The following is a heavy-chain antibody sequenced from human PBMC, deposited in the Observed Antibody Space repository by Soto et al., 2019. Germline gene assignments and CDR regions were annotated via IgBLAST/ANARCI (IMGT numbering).Heavy chain of an antibody. CDR1: GFSLTTSGVS. Sequence: QITLKESGPTLVKPTQTLTLTCTFSGFSLTTSGVSVGWIRQPPGKALEWLASIYWNDDKRYSTSLKSRLTLTKDNSNKQVVLTMTNMDPVDTATYFCAYRVGSRGSFDYWGQGTLVTVSS. CDR3: AYRVGSRGSFDY. J-gene: IGHJ4*02. CDR2: IYWNDDK. D-gene: IGHD6-25*01. V-gene: IGHV2-5*01.